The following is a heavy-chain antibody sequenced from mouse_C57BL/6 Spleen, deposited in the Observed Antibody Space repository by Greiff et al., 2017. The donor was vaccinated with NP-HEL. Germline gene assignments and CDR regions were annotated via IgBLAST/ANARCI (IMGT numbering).Heavy chain of an antibody. V-gene: IGHV1-72*01. J-gene: IGHJ4*01. CDR3: ARDGYYVYYYAMDY. D-gene: IGHD2-3*01. Sequence: VQLQQPGPELLKPGASLKLSSKPSAYPFPRSWMPWLKRRPGRGLGWIGRFDPNGGGTKYNEKFKSKATLTVDKPSSTAYMQLSSLTSEDSAVYYCARDGYYVYYYAMDYWGQGTSVTVSS. CDR2: FDPNGGGT. CDR1: AYPFPRSW.